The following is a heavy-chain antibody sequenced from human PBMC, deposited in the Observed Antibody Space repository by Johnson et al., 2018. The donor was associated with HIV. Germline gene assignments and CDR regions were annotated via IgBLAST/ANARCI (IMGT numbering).Heavy chain of an antibody. V-gene: IGHV3-33*01. CDR1: GFSFSRYG. J-gene: IGHJ3*02. Sequence: QVQLVESGGGVVQTGKSLTLSCVASGFSFSRYGMHWVRQGPGKGLEWVAVIWYDGTNKNYADSVKGRFTISRDNAKNSLYLQMNSLRAEDTAVYYCARDINDSNYVTDAFDIWSQGTMVTVSS. CDR3: ARDINDSNYVTDAFDI. D-gene: IGHD4-11*01. CDR2: IWYDGTNK.